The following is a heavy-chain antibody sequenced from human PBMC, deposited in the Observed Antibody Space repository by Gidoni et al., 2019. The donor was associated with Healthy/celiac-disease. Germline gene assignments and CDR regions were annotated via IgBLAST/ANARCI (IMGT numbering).Heavy chain of an antibody. CDR1: GFTFSSYS. Sequence: EVQLVESGGGLVQPGGSLRLSCAASGFTFSSYSMNWVRQAPGKGLEWVSYISSSSSTIYYADSVKGRFTISRDNAKNSLYLQMNSLRDEDTAVYYCARDRGGDFDWPAAGSFDYWGQGTLVTVSS. D-gene: IGHD3-9*01. J-gene: IGHJ4*02. V-gene: IGHV3-48*02. CDR2: ISSSSSTI. CDR3: ARDRGGDFDWPAAGSFDY.